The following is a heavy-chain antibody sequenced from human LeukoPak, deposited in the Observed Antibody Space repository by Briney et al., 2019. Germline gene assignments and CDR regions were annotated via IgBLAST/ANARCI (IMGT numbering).Heavy chain of an antibody. CDR2: IYYSGST. CDR1: GGSISRSRDY. Sequence: SETLSLTCTVSGGSISRSRDYWGWIRQPPGKGLEWIGSIYYSGSTYYNPSLKSRVTISVDTSKNQFSLKLSSVTAADTAVYYCARSMVRGVIDYWGQGTLATVSS. CDR3: ARSMVRGVIDY. J-gene: IGHJ4*02. V-gene: IGHV4-39*07. D-gene: IGHD3-10*01.